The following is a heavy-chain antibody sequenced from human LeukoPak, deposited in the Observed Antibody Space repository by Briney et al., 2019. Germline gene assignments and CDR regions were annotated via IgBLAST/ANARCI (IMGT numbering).Heavy chain of an antibody. D-gene: IGHD3-10*01. CDR1: GGSISSSSYY. V-gene: IGHV4-39*01. CDR3: ARLKDNHLWFGELPPDY. CDR2: IYYSGST. J-gene: IGHJ4*02. Sequence: SETLSLTCTVSGGSISSSSYYWGWIRQPPGKGLEWIGSIYYSGSTYYNPSLKSRVTISVDTSKNQFSLKLSSVTAADTAVYYCARLKDNHLWFGELPPDYWGQGTLVTVSS.